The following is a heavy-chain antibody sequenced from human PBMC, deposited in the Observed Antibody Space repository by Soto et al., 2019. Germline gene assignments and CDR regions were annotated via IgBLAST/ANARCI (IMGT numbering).Heavy chain of an antibody. J-gene: IGHJ4*02. CDR2: IKQDGREK. Sequence: EVQLVESGGGLVQPGGSLRLSCAASGFTFSSYWMSWVRQAPGKGLEWVANIKQDGREKYYVDSVKGRFTNSRDNAKNSLYLQMNSLRDEDAAGYYFATTAGIAGVRFDYWGQGTLVTGSS. V-gene: IGHV3-7*03. CDR3: ATTAGIAGVRFDY. CDR1: GFTFSSYW. D-gene: IGHD6-13*01.